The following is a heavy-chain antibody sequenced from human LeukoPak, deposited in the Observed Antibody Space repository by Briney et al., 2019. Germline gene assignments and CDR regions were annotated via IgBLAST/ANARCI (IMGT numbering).Heavy chain of an antibody. CDR1: GFTFSSYG. V-gene: IGHV3-30*18. CDR2: ISYDRSNK. Sequence: GGSLRLSCAASGFTFSSYGMHWVRQAPGKGLEWVAVISYDRSNKYYADSVKGRFTISRDNSKNTLYLQMNSLRAEDTAVYYCAKDRIRFLEWLFDYWGQGTLVTVSS. CDR3: AKDRIRFLEWLFDY. D-gene: IGHD3-3*01. J-gene: IGHJ4*02.